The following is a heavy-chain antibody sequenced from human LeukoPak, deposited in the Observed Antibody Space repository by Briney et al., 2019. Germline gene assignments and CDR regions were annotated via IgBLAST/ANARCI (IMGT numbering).Heavy chain of an antibody. CDR1: GFTFSSYS. Sequence: PGGSLRLSCAASGFTFSSYSMNWVRQAPGKGLEWVSYISSSSSTIYYADSAKGRFTISRDNAKNSLYLQMNSLRAEDTAVYYCATTDIVVVPAASLDYWGQGTLVTVSS. CDR2: ISSSSSTI. J-gene: IGHJ4*02. CDR3: ATTDIVVVPAASLDY. D-gene: IGHD2-2*01. V-gene: IGHV3-48*01.